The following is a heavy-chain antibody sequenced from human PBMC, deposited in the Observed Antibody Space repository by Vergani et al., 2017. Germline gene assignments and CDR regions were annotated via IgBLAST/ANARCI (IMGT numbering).Heavy chain of an antibody. D-gene: IGHD5-18*01. CDR1: GFTFSSYG. V-gene: IGHV3-33*01. J-gene: IGHJ6*03. Sequence: QVQLVESGGGVVQPGRSLRLSCAASGFTFSSYGMHWVRQAPGKGLEWVAVIWYDGSNKYYADSVKGRITISRDNSKNTLYLQMNSLRAEDTAVYYCARCPSGTAMAADSYYMDVWGKGTTVTVSS. CDR2: IWYDGSNK. CDR3: ARCPSGTAMAADSYYMDV.